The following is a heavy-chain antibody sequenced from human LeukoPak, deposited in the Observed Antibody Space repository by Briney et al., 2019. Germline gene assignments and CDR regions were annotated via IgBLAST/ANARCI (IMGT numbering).Heavy chain of an antibody. D-gene: IGHD4-23*01. CDR1: GYTFTGYY. CDR2: INPNSGGT. Sequence: ALVKVSCKASGYTFTGYYMHWVRQAPGQGLEWMGWINPNSGGTNYAQKFQGRVTMTRDTSISTAYMELSRLRSDDTAVYYCARDTTVVLYYFDYWGQGTLVTVSS. CDR3: ARDTTVVLYYFDY. J-gene: IGHJ4*02. V-gene: IGHV1-2*02.